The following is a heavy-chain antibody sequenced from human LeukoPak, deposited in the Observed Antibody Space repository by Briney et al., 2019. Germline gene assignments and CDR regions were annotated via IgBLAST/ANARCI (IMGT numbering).Heavy chain of an antibody. V-gene: IGHV3-7*01. CDR3: ASAYASYDFWSGYENFDF. CDR1: GIMFTTHW. J-gene: IGHJ4*02. Sequence: GGSLRLSCAASGIMFTTHWMNWVRQAPGKGLEWVASIRQDGGEKKYVDSVKGRFTISRDLAQNSLFLQMNSLRAEDTAVYYCASAYASYDFWSGYENFDFWGQGTLVTVSS. CDR2: IRQDGGEK. D-gene: IGHD3-3*01.